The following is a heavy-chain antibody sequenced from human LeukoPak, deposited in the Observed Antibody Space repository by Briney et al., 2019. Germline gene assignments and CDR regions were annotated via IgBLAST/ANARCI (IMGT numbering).Heavy chain of an antibody. CDR1: GFTFDDYA. CDR3: AKDTPMDV. J-gene: IGHJ6*03. V-gene: IGHV3-9*03. CDR2: ISWNSGSI. Sequence: RSLRLSCAASGFTFDDYAMHWVRQAPGKGLEWVSGISWNSGSIDYADSVKGRFTISRDNAKNSLYLQMNSLRAEDMALYYCAKDTPMDVWGKGTTVTVSS.